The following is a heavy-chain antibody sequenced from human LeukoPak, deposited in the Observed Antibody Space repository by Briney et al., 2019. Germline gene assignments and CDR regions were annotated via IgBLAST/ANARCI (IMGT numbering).Heavy chain of an antibody. CDR2: ITNNGDST. V-gene: IGHV3-64*01. CDR1: GFTFSSYA. J-gene: IGHJ4*02. D-gene: IGHD3-16*01. Sequence: PGGSLRLSCAASGFTFSSYAMRWVRQAPGKRLEYVSAITNNGDSTYYANSVKGRFIISRDNSKNMLYLQMGSLRAEDMAVYYCARVGDKGAFDYWGQGTLVTVSS. CDR3: ARVGDKGAFDY.